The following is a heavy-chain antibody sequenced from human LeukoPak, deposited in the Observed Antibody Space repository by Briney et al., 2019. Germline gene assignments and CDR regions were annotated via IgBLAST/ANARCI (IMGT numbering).Heavy chain of an antibody. D-gene: IGHD5-24*01. V-gene: IGHV3-74*01. CDR3: ARGAGYNYPYYFDY. CDR2: IKGDGIST. CDR1: GFDFSSNW. J-gene: IGHJ4*02. Sequence: PGGSLRLSCAASGFDFSSNWMHWVRHAPGQGLVWVSRIKGDGISTNYADSVKGRFTISRDNSKNTLYLQMNSLRAEDTAVYYCARGAGYNYPYYFDYWGQGTLVTVSS.